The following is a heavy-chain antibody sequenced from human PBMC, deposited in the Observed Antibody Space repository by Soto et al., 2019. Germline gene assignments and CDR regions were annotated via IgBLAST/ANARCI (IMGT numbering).Heavy chain of an antibody. CDR2: ISYDGSNK. CDR3: AKDLVFYVGSGWPAGAFDI. Sequence: GGSLRLSCAASGFTFSSYGMHWVRQAPGKGLEWVAVISYDGSNKYYADSVQGRFTISRDNSKNTLYLQMNSLRAEDTAVYYCAKDLVFYVGSGWPAGAFDIWGQGTMVTVSS. J-gene: IGHJ3*02. V-gene: IGHV3-30*18. CDR1: GFTFSSYG. D-gene: IGHD6-19*01.